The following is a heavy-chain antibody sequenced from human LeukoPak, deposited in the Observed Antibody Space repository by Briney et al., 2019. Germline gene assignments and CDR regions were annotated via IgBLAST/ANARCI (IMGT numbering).Heavy chain of an antibody. CDR2: IYYSGST. D-gene: IGHD4-17*01. CDR3: ARDGAYGDPPFDY. J-gene: IGHJ4*02. V-gene: IGHV4-31*03. Sequence: SETLSLTCSASGGSISSGGYFWSWLRQRPGKGLEWIGYIYYSGSTYYNSSLKSRVTISVDTSKNQFSLKLSSVTAADTAVYYCARDGAYGDPPFDYWGQGTLVTVSS. CDR1: GGSISSGGYF.